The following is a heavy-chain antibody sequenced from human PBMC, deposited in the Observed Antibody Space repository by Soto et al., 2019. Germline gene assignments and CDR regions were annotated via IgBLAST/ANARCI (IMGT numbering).Heavy chain of an antibody. CDR2: IYYSGST. J-gene: IGHJ6*02. V-gene: IGHV4-31*03. D-gene: IGHD4-17*01. CDR3: ARDRDYADYYYYGMDV. Sequence: PSETLSLTCTVSGGSISSGGYYWSWIHQHPGKGLEWIGYIYYSGSTYYNPSLKSRVTISVDTSKNQFSLKLSSVTAADTAVYYCARDRDYADYYYYGMDVWGQGTTVTVSS. CDR1: GGSISSGGYY.